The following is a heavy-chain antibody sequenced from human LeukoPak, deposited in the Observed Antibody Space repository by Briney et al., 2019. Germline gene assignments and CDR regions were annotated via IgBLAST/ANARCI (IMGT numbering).Heavy chain of an antibody. CDR3: AKDGGCSSTSCSYFFDY. CDR1: GFTFSSYG. J-gene: IGHJ4*02. CDR2: ISYDGSNK. V-gene: IGHV3-30*18. D-gene: IGHD2-2*01. Sequence: PGGSLRLSCAASGFTFSSYGMHWVRQAPGKGLEWXXXISYDGSNKYYADSVKGRFTISRDNSKNTLYLQMNSLRAEDTAVYYCAKDGGCSSTSCSYFFDYWGQGTLVTVSS.